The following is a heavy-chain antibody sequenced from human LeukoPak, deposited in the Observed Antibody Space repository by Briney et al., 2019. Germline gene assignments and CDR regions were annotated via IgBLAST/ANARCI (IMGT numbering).Heavy chain of an antibody. V-gene: IGHV3-48*03. CDR3: ARVSSPAGYYDPFDY. CDR2: IDNSGTTK. Sequence: PGGSLRLSCAASGFTFSNSKMNWVRQAPGKGLEWVSYIDNSGTTKYYADSVKGRFTISRDHAKSSLYLQMNSLRAEDTAVYYCARVSSPAGYYDPFDYWGQGTLVTVSS. D-gene: IGHD2/OR15-2a*01. CDR1: GFTFSNSK. J-gene: IGHJ4*02.